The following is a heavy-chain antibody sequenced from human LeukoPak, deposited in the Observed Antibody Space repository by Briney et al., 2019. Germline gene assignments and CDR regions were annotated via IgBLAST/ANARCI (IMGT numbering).Heavy chain of an antibody. CDR1: GYTLTSYD. CDR2: MNPNSGNA. D-gene: IGHD3-22*01. CDR3: ARVGPYYYGSSGYISAFDI. V-gene: IGHV1-8*01. Sequence: ASVKVSCKASGYTLTSYDISWVRQATGQGLEWMGWMNPNSGNAGYAQRFQGRVTMTRNNSISTAYMELTSLRSEDTAVYYCARVGPYYYGSSGYISAFDIWGQGTMVTVSS. J-gene: IGHJ3*02.